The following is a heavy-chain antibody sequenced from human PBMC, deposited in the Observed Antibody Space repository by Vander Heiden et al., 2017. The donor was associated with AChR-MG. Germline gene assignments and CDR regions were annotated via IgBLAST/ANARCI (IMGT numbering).Heavy chain of an antibody. CDR2: ISYDGSSK. Sequence: VQLVESGGGVVQPGRSLRLSCAASEFPFSSYTLHWVRQTPGKGLEWVAVISYDGSSKYYADSVKGRFTISRDNSKSTLYLQMNSLRTEDTAVYYCARVYSSSSLLSAFHIWGQGTMVIVSS. CDR3: ARVYSSSSLLSAFHI. V-gene: IGHV3-30-3*01. CDR1: EFPFSSYT. J-gene: IGHJ3*02. D-gene: IGHD6-6*01.